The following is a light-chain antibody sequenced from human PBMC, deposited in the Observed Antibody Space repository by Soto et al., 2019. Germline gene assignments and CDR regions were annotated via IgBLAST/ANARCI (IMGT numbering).Light chain of an antibody. V-gene: IGLV2-14*01. CDR3: SSYTISGTYV. CDR1: SSDVGAYNY. J-gene: IGLJ1*01. Sequence: QSALTQPASVSGSPGQSITISCTGTSSDVGAYNYVSWFQQHPGKAPKLMIYEVSNRPSGVSNRFSGSRSVNTASLTISGLQPEDEADYYCSSYTISGTYVFGTGTKVNVL. CDR2: EVS.